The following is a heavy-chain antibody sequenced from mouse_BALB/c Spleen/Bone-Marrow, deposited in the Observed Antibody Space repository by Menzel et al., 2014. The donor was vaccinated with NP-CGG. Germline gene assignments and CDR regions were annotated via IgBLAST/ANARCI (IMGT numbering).Heavy chain of an antibody. CDR1: GFTFSNYW. Sequence: EVKLLESGGGLVQVGGSMKLSCVASGFTFSNYWMNWVRQSPEKGLEWVAEIRLKSNNYATHYAESVKGRFTISRDDSKSSVYLQMSNLRGEDTGIYYCTTGFAYWGQGTLVTVSA. CDR3: TTGFAY. J-gene: IGHJ3*01. CDR2: IRLKSNNYAT. D-gene: IGHD4-1*01. V-gene: IGHV6-6*02.